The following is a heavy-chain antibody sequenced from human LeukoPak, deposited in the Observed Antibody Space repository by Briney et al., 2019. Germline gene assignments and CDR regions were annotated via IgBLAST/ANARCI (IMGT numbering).Heavy chain of an antibody. D-gene: IGHD6-13*01. CDR3: ARDVVSSSSWYYYYYGMDV. CDR1: GGTFSSYA. V-gene: IGHV1-69*06. J-gene: IGHJ6*04. Sequence: GASVKVSGKASGGTFSSYAISWVRQAPGQGLEWMGGIIPIFGTANYAQKFQGRVTITADKSTSTAYMELSSLRSEDTAVYYCARDVVSSSSWYYYYYGMDVWGKGTTVTVSS. CDR2: IIPIFGTA.